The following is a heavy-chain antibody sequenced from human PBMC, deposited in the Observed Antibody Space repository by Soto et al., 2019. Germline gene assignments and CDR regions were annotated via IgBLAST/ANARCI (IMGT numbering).Heavy chain of an antibody. CDR3: ARGLQPFYYYYGMDV. J-gene: IGHJ6*02. CDR1: GFTFSSYA. V-gene: IGHV3-30-3*01. CDR2: ISYDGSNK. Sequence: GGSLRLSCAASGFTFSSYAMHWVRQAPGKGLEWVAVISYDGSNKYYADSVKGRFTISRDNSKNTLYLQMNSLRAEDTAVYYCARGLQPFYYYYGMDVWGQGTTVTVSS. D-gene: IGHD4-4*01.